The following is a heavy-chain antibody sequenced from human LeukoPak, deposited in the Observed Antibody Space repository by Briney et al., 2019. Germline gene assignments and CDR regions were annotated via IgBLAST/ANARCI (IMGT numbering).Heavy chain of an antibody. D-gene: IGHD2-8*01. CDR1: GGTFSSYA. CDR2: INPNSGGT. Sequence: ASVKVSCKASGGTFSSYAISWVRQAPGQGLEWMGWINPNSGGTNYAQKFQGRVTMTRDTSISTAYMELSRLRSDDTAVYYCASYCTNGVCYRHAFDIWGQGTMVTVSS. J-gene: IGHJ3*02. V-gene: IGHV1-2*02. CDR3: ASYCTNGVCYRHAFDI.